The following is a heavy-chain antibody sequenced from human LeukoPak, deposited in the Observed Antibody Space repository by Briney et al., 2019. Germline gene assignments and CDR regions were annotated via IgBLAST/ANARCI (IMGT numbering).Heavy chain of an antibody. D-gene: IGHD6-13*01. CDR3: ARGRWYRPQQYYYYYYMDV. J-gene: IGHJ6*03. V-gene: IGHV4-34*01. CDR2: INHSGST. CDR1: GGSFSGYY. Sequence: SETLSLTCAVYGGSFSGYYWSWIRQPPGKGLEWIGEINHSGSTNYNPSLKSRVTISVDTSKNQFSLKLSSVTAAGTAVYYCARGRWYRPQQYYYYYYMDVWGKGTTVTVSS.